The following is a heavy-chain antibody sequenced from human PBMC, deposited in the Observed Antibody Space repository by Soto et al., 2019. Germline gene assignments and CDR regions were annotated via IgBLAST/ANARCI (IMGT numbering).Heavy chain of an antibody. D-gene: IGHD3-16*02. CDR1: GGSISSGGYY. CDR3: ARAYYDYVWGSYRSYYFES. Sequence: QVQLQESGPGLVKPSQTLSLTCTVSGGSISSGGYYWSWIRQHPGKGLEWIGYIYYSGSTSYNPSLTPRVTTTVPTYKNHCSLKRSAVTAADTAVYYCARAYYDYVWGSYRSYYFESWGKGTLVTVSS. CDR2: IYYSGST. J-gene: IGHJ4*02. V-gene: IGHV4-31*03.